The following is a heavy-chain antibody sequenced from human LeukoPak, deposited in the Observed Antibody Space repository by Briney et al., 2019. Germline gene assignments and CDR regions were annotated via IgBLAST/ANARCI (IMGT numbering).Heavy chain of an antibody. D-gene: IGHD3-9*01. CDR3: ARYYDILTAFDP. CDR1: GDTFTGYY. Sequence: PAASVKVSCKASGDTFTGYYIHWVRQAPGQGLEGMGWINPNSGGTNYAQKFQGRVTMTRDTSITTAYMELSRLTSDDAAMYFCARYYDILTAFDPWGQGTLVTVSS. V-gene: IGHV1-2*02. J-gene: IGHJ5*02. CDR2: INPNSGGT.